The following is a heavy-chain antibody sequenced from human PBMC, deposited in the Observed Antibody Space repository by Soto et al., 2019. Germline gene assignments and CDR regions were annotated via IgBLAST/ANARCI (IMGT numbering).Heavy chain of an antibody. V-gene: IGHV3-53*02. CDR3: HVWPFAGGLDL. D-gene: IGHD6-13*01. CDR1: GFTVSANY. Sequence: EVQLVETGGRLIQPGGSLRLSCAASGFTVSANYMSWVRQAPGKGPEWVSVFYGSRTTYYADSVKGRFTISRDNSKNMVYLEMNSLRVEDSAVYYCHVWPFAGGLDLWGQGTTVTVSS. J-gene: IGHJ6*02. CDR2: FYGSRTT.